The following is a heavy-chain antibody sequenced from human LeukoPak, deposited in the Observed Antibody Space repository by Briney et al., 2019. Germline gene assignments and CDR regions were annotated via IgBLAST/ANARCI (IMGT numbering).Heavy chain of an antibody. CDR2: ISAYNGNT. J-gene: IGHJ4*02. D-gene: IGHD3-22*01. Sequence: ASVKVSCKASGYTFTSYGISWVRQAPGQGLAWMGCISAYNGNTNYAHKLQGRVTMTTDTSTSTAYMELRSLRSDDTAVYYCARIYDYDSSGYPDYWGQGTLVTVSS. V-gene: IGHV1-18*01. CDR1: GYTFTSYG. CDR3: ARIYDYDSSGYPDY.